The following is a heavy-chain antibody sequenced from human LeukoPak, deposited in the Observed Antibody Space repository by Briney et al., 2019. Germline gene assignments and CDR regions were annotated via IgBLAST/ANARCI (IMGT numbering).Heavy chain of an antibody. V-gene: IGHV4-59*01. Sequence: SETLTLTCTVSGGSISSYYWSWIRQPPGKGLQLIGYISYSGSTNYNPSLNSRFTISVDTSKNQFSLKLSSVTAADTAVYYCARGKQWLTDWGQGTLVIVSS. CDR2: ISYSGST. CDR1: GGSISSYY. D-gene: IGHD6-19*01. J-gene: IGHJ4*02. CDR3: ARGKQWLTD.